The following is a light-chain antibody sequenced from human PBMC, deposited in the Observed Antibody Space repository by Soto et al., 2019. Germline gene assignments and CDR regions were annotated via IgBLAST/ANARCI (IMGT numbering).Light chain of an antibody. Sequence: QSALTQPASVSGSPGQSITISCTGTSSDVGGYNYVSWYQQHPGKAPKLMIYDVSNRPSGVSNRFSGSKSGNTASLTISGLHAEDETDYYYSSYTGSSTYVVFGGGTKPTV. CDR2: DVS. J-gene: IGLJ2*01. CDR1: SSDVGGYNY. CDR3: SSYTGSSTYVV. V-gene: IGLV2-14*01.